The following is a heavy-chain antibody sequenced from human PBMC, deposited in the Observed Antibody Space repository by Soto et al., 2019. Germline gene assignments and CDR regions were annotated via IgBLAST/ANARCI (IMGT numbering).Heavy chain of an antibody. Sequence: GGSLRLSCAASGFTFSSYGMHWVRQAPGKGLEWVAVISYDGSNKYYADSVKGRFTISRDNSKNTLYLQMNSLRAEDTAVYYCANGYYYDSSGYFDYWGQGTLVTVSS. CDR2: ISYDGSNK. CDR3: ANGYYYDSSGYFDY. CDR1: GFTFSSYG. V-gene: IGHV3-30*18. D-gene: IGHD3-22*01. J-gene: IGHJ4*02.